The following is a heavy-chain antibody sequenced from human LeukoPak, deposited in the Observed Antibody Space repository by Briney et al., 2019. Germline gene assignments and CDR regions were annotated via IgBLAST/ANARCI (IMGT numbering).Heavy chain of an antibody. CDR1: GYTFTSYG. D-gene: IGHD6-19*01. J-gene: IGHJ5*02. CDR3: ARVIHSGWYGFDP. Sequence: ASVKVSCKASGYTFTSYGISWVRQAPGQGLEWMGIINPSGGSTSYAQKFQGRVTMTRDMSTSTVYMELSSLRSEDTAVYYCARVIHSGWYGFDPWGQGTLVTVSS. CDR2: INPSGGST. V-gene: IGHV1-46*01.